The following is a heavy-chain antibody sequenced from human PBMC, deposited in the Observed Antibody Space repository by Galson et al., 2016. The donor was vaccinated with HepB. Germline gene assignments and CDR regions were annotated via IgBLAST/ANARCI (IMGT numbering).Heavy chain of an antibody. CDR1: GFSFGNSW. CDR2: IKPDGTTK. CDR3: ARPVSADEGLGN. J-gene: IGHJ4*02. Sequence: SLRLSCAASGFSFGNSWMTWVRQAPEKGLEWVANIKPDGTTKNYVGSVRGRFTIARDNAKNSLYLQMNSLRPEDTATYYCARPVSADEGLGNSGQGTLVTVSS. V-gene: IGHV3-7*01. D-gene: IGHD2-8*01.